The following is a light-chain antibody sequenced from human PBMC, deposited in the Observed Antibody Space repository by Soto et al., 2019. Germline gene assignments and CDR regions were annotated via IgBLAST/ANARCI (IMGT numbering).Light chain of an antibody. J-gene: IGLJ2*01. Sequence: QSVLTQPPSASGTPGQRVTISCSGSSSNIGSNTVNWYQQLTGTAPKLLIYSNNQRPSGVPDRFSGSKSGTSASLAISGLQSEDAADYYCAAWDDSLNGPVFGGGTKLTVL. CDR3: AAWDDSLNGPV. V-gene: IGLV1-44*01. CDR1: SSNIGSNT. CDR2: SNN.